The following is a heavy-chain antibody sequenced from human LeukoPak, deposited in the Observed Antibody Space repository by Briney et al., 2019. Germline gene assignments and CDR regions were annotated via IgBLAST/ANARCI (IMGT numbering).Heavy chain of an antibody. CDR3: ARGDGSGYYP. J-gene: IGHJ5*02. V-gene: IGHV6-1*01. CDR1: GDSVSSNSAA. Sequence: SQTLSLTCAISGDSVSSNSAAWNWIRQSPSRGLEWLGRTYYRSKWYKDYAVSVRSRITINPDTSRNQFSLQVNSVTPEDTAVYYCARGDGSGYYPWGQGTLVTVSS. D-gene: IGHD3-3*01. CDR2: TYYRSKWYK.